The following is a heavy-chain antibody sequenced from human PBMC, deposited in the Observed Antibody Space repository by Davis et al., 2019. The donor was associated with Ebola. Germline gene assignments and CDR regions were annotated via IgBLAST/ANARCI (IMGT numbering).Heavy chain of an antibody. CDR2: IRTRTNRYAT. J-gene: IGHJ6*04. CDR1: GFTFSVSA. CDR3: TRLDYGMDT. Sequence: GGSLRLSCAASGFTFSVSAIHWVRQASGKGPEWIGRIRTRTNRYATAYAASVKGRFTISRDDSKNTAYLQMNSLKIEDTAVYFCTRLDYGMDTWGKGTSVTVSS. V-gene: IGHV3-73*01.